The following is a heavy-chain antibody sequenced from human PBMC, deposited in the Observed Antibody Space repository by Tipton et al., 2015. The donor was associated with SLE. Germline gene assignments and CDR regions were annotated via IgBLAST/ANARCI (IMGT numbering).Heavy chain of an antibody. CDR1: GGSFNGYY. V-gene: IGHV4-34*01. Sequence: TLSLTCAVYGGSFNGYYWNWIRQPPGKGLEWIGEITHTRNTNYNPSLKSRVTISVDTSKNQLSLKLNSVTAADTAVYYCARHFDYSVPWGQGTLVTVSS. CDR3: ARHFDYSVP. CDR2: ITHTRNT. J-gene: IGHJ5*02. D-gene: IGHD4-11*01.